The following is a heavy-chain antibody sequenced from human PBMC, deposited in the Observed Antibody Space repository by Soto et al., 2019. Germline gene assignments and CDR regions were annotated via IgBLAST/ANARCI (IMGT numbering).Heavy chain of an antibody. CDR2: ISAYNGNT. CDR1: GYTFTSYG. J-gene: IGHJ4*02. V-gene: IGHV1-18*01. Sequence: ASVKVSCKASGYTFTSYGISWVGQAPGQGLEWMGWISAYNGNTNYAQKLQGRVTMTTDTSTSTAYMELRSLRSDDTAVYYCARGGYYYGSGSLYYFDYWGQGTLVTVSS. D-gene: IGHD3-10*01. CDR3: ARGGYYYGSGSLYYFDY.